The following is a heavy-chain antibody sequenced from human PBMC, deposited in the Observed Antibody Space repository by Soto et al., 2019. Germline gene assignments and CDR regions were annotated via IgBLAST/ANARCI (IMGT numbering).Heavy chain of an antibody. D-gene: IGHD6-13*01. CDR2: INSDGSST. J-gene: IGHJ6*02. V-gene: IGHV3-74*01. CDR3: ASGGAYSSGWYGGMDV. Sequence: EVQLVESGGGLVQPGGSLRLSCAASGFTFSSYWMHWVRQAPGKGLVWVSRINSDGSSTSYADSVKGRFTISRDNAKNTVDRKRNSLRAEDQGVYYWASGGAYSSGWYGGMDVGGQGPTVTVSS. CDR1: GFTFSSYW.